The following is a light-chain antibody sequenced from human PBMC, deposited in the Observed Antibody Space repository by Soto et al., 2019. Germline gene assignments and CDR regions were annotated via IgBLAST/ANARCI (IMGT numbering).Light chain of an antibody. V-gene: IGKV3-20*01. Sequence: VMTQSPATLSVSPGERATLSCRASQSVRSNLAWYQQKPGQAPRRLIYAASSRATGIPDRLSGSGSGTDFTLTISRLEPEDFAVYYCQQYASSPTFGEGTRLEIK. CDR2: AAS. CDR3: QQYASSPT. J-gene: IGKJ5*01. CDR1: QSVRSN.